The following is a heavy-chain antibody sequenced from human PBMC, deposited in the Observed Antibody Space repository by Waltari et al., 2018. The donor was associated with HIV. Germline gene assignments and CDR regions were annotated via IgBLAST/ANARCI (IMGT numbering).Heavy chain of an antibody. V-gene: IGHV3-23*01. D-gene: IGHD2-8*02. CDR1: GFTLDTTG. CDR3: AKESFAATGPLEW. J-gene: IGHJ4*02. Sequence: EVQLMGSGGGLVQPGGSLRVSCVVSGFTLDTTGMTWVRQIPGRGLEWVSSISASDNSTHYGDSVKGRFTISRDISKSAVFLQMDNLRGDDTATYYCAKESFAATGPLEWWGQGVLVTV. CDR2: ISASDNST.